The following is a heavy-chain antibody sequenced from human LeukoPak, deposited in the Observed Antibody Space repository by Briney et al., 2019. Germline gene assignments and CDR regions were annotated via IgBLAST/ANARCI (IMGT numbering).Heavy chain of an antibody. CDR1: GFTFSSYG. CDR3: ARGLQVIYGMDV. D-gene: IGHD2-21*01. Sequence: GGSLRLSCAASGFTFSSYGMNWVRQAPGKGLEWVAVIWYDGSNKYYADSVKGRFTISRDNSKNTLYLQMNSLRAEDTAVYYRARGLQVIYGMDVWGKGTTVTVSS. J-gene: IGHJ6*04. V-gene: IGHV3-33*01. CDR2: IWYDGSNK.